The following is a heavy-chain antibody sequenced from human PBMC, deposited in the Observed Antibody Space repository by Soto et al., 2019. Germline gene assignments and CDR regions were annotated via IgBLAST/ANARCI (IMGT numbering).Heavy chain of an antibody. CDR3: AKDACAFWSGCRDYFDY. J-gene: IGHJ4*02. CDR1: GFPFSTYA. V-gene: IGHV3-23*01. D-gene: IGHD3-3*01. CDR2: ISGSGDST. Sequence: VQLLESGGGLVQPGGSLRLSCAASGFPFSTYALSWVRQAPGKGLAWVSAISGSGDSTYYADSVKGRFTISRDNSKNTLYLQMNSLRAEDTAVYYCAKDACAFWSGCRDYFDYWGQGTLVTVSS.